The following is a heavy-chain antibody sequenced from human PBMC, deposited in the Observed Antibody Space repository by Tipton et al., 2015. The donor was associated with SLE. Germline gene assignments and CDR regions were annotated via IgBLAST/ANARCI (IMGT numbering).Heavy chain of an antibody. J-gene: IGHJ4*02. V-gene: IGHV4-39*07. Sequence: LRLSCIVSGGSISISNYYWGWVRQPPGKGLEWIGSIHYIGNTYYNPSLKSRVTISVDTSKNQFSLNLSSVTAADTAVYYCARNTGWYKTDYWGQGTLVTVSS. CDR2: IHYIGNT. D-gene: IGHD6-19*01. CDR3: ARNTGWYKTDY. CDR1: GGSISISNYY.